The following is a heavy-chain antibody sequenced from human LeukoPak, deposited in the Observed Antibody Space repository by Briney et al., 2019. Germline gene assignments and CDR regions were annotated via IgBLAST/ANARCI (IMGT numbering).Heavy chain of an antibody. CDR1: GGSFSGYY. J-gene: IGHJ4*02. D-gene: IGHD2-2*01. V-gene: IGHV4-34*01. CDR2: INHSGST. CDR3: ARASRGYCSSTSWYAGRFDY. Sequence: SETLSLTCAVYGGSFSGYYWSWIRQPPGKGLEWIGEINHSGSTNYNPSLKSRVTISVDTPKNQFSLKLSSVTAADTAVYYCARASRGYCSSTSWYAGRFDYWGEGTLVTVSS.